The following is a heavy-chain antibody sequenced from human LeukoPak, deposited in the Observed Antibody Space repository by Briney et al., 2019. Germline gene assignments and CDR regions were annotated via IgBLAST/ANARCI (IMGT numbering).Heavy chain of an antibody. D-gene: IGHD3-3*01. J-gene: IGHJ4*02. Sequence: ESSETLSLTCTVSGGSISSSSYYWGWIRQPPGKGLEWIGSIYYSGSTYYNPSLKSRVTISVDTSKNQFSLKLSSVTAADTAVYYCARGLLRFLEWTPPGDYWGQGTLVTVSS. CDR1: GGSISSSSYY. CDR3: ARGLLRFLEWTPPGDY. V-gene: IGHV4-39*01. CDR2: IYYSGST.